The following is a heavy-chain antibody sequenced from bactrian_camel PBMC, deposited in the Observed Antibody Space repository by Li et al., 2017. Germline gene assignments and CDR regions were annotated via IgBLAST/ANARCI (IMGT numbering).Heavy chain of an antibody. CDR3: AAGKGYSCYSGSLEADLRFIY. CDR2: IYSDGSNT. V-gene: IGHV3S6*01. D-gene: IGHD3*01. J-gene: IGHJ4*01. CDR1: GFTFSNYG. Sequence: VQLVESGGGLVQPGGSLRLSCAASGFTFSNYGMSWVRQAPGKGLEWVSGIYSDGSNTYYSDSVKGRFTISRDNAKNTLYLQMTSLKPEDTAMYYCAAGKGYSCYSGSLEADLRFIYWGQGTQVTVS.